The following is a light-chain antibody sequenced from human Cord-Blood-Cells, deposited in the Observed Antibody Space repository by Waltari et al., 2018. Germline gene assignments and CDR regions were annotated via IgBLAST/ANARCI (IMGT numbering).Light chain of an antibody. CDR2: DAS. V-gene: IGKV1-5*01. CDR1: QSISSC. J-gene: IGKJ2*01. Sequence: DSQMTLTHSTLSASVANGDTITCRASQSISSCLAWYQQKPGKAPKLLIYDASSLESGVPSRFSGSGSGTEFTLTISSLQSDDFATYYCQQYNSYSYTFGQGTKLEIK. CDR3: QQYNSYSYT.